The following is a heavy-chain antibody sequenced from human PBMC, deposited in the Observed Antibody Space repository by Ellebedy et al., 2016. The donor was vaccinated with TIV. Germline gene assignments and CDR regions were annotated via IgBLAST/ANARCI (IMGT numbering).Heavy chain of an antibody. V-gene: IGHV4-39*07. D-gene: IGHD1-14*01. CDR1: GGSISSSSYY. J-gene: IGHJ5*02. CDR2: IYYSGST. CDR3: AREALTNTYNWFDP. Sequence: MPSETLSLTCTVSGGSISSSSYYWGWIRQPPGKGLEWIGSIYYSGSTYNNPSLKSRVTISVDTSKNQFSLKLSSVTAADTAVYYCAREALTNTYNWFDPWGQGTLVTVSS.